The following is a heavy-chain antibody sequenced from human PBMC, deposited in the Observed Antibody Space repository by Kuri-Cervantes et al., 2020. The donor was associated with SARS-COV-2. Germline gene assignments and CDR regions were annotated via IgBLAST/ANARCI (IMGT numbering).Heavy chain of an antibody. CDR1: GGSINSGDYY. J-gene: IGHJ4*02. Sequence: SETLSLTCTVSGGSINSGDYYWSWIRQPAGKGLEWIGRIYSSGSTNYNPSLRSRVTISIDTSKTQFSLKLSSVTAADTAVYYCASGVSGGYYERWGQGTLVTVSS. CDR3: ASGVSGGYYER. CDR2: IYSSGST. D-gene: IGHD3-3*01. V-gene: IGHV4-61*02.